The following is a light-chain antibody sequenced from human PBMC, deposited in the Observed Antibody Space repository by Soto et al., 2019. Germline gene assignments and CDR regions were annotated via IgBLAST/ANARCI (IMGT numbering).Light chain of an antibody. CDR3: QQRSNWTT. J-gene: IGKJ3*01. V-gene: IGKV3-11*01. CDR1: QSVSRN. CDR2: DAS. Sequence: VLTKSPATLCLSPGERATLSCRASQSVSRNLAWYQQKPGQAPRLLIYDASNRATGIPARFSGSGSVTDFTLTISSLEPEDFAVYYCQQRSNWTTFGPGTKVDIK.